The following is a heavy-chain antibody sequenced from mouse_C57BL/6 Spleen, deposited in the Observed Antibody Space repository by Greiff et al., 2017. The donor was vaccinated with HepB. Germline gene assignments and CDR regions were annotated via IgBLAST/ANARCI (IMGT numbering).Heavy chain of an antibody. D-gene: IGHD1-2*01. CDR1: GYTFTDYY. CDR3: ARRALLRPYYFDD. Sequence: EVQLQQSGPELVKPGASVKISCKASGYTFTDYYMNWVKQSHGKSLEWIGDINPNNGGTSYNQKFKGKATLTVDKSSSTAYMELRSLTSEDSAVYYCARRALLRPYYFDDWGQGTTLTVSS. V-gene: IGHV1-26*01. J-gene: IGHJ2*01. CDR2: INPNNGGT.